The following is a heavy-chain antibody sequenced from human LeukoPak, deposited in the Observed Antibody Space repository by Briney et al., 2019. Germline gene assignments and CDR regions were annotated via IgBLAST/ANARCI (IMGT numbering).Heavy chain of an antibody. CDR3: ALGKNFGYHYFDF. V-gene: IGHV3-30*02. J-gene: IGHJ4*02. CDR1: GFSFSSYG. D-gene: IGHD2-2*03. CDR2: IRFDGSEK. Sequence: RAGGSLRLSCVASGFSFSSYGMHWVRRAPGKGLEWMTFIRFDGSEKYYADSVKGRFTISRDYSKNTLFLQMSSLRPEDTAVYYCALGKNFGYHYFDFWGQGALVTVSS.